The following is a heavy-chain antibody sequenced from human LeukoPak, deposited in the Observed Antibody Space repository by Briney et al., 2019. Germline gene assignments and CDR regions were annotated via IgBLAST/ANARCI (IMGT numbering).Heavy chain of an antibody. CDR3: ATSRYDSSGYYPR. D-gene: IGHD3-22*01. CDR1: GGSFSGYY. V-gene: IGHV4-34*01. J-gene: IGHJ4*02. CDR2: INHSGST. Sequence: SETLSLTCAVYGGSFSGYYWSWIRQPPGKGLEWIGEINHSGSTNYNPSLKSRVTISVDTSKNQFSLKLSSVTAADTAVYYCATSRYDSSGYYPRWGQGTLVTVSS.